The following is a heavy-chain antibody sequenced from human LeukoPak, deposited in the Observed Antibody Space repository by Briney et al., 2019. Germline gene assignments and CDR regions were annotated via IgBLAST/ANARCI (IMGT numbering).Heavy chain of an antibody. CDR2: INPNSGGT. D-gene: IGHD3-10*01. Sequence: ASVKVSCKASGYTFTGYYMHWVRQAPGQGLEWMGWINPNSGGTNYAQKFQGRVTMTRDTSISTAYMELSRLRSDDTAVYYCARGRLWFGELLSGYYFDYWGQGTLVTVSS. V-gene: IGHV1-2*02. J-gene: IGHJ4*02. CDR3: ARGRLWFGELLSGYYFDY. CDR1: GYTFTGYY.